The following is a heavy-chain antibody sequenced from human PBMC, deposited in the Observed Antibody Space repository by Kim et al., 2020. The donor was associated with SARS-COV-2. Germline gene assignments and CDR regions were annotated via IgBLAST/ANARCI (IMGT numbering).Heavy chain of an antibody. CDR2: ISYDGSNK. Sequence: GGSLRLSCAASGFTFSSYAMHWVRQAPGKGLEWVAVISYDGSNKYYADSVKGRFTISRDNSKNTLYLQMNSLRAEDTAVYYCARDGYRVQLWYWYFDLWGRGTLVTVSS. V-gene: IGHV3-30*04. CDR1: GFTFSSYA. CDR3: ARDGYRVQLWYWYFDL. D-gene: IGHD5-18*01. J-gene: IGHJ2*01.